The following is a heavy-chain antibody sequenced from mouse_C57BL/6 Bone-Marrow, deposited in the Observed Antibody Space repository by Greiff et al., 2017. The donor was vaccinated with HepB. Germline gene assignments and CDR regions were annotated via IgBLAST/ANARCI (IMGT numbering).Heavy chain of an antibody. Sequence: EVKLVESGGGLVKPGGSLKLSCAASGFTFSDYGMHWVRQAPEKGLEWVAYISSGSSTIYYADTVKGRFTISRDNAKNTLFLQMTSLRSEDTAMYYCARNTVVAHWYFDVWGTGTTVTVSS. J-gene: IGHJ1*03. V-gene: IGHV5-17*01. D-gene: IGHD1-1*01. CDR2: ISSGSSTI. CDR3: ARNTVVAHWYFDV. CDR1: GFTFSDYG.